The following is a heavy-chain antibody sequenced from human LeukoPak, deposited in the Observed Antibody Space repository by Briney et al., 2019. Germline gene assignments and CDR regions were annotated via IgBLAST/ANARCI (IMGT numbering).Heavy chain of an antibody. CDR3: ARAGGEQSNPYFQH. V-gene: IGHV1-46*01. D-gene: IGHD1/OR15-1a*01. CDR2: INPSGGST. CDR1: GYTFTSYY. J-gene: IGHJ1*01. Sequence: ALVKVSCNASGYTFTSYYMHWVRQAPGQGLEWMGIINPSGGSTSYAQKFQGRVTMTRDMSTSTVYMEMSSLRSEDTAVYFCARAGGEQSNPYFQHWGQGTLVTVSS.